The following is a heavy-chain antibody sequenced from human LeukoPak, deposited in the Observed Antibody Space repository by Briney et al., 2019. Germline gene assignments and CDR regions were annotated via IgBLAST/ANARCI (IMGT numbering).Heavy chain of an antibody. CDR1: GFTFSSSA. CDR2: ISSSSSYI. J-gene: IGHJ5*02. V-gene: IGHV3-21*01. Sequence: GGSLRLSCAASGFTFSSSAMSWVRQAPGKGLEWVSSISSSSSYIYYADSVKGRFTISRDNAKNSLYLQMNSLRAEDTAVYYCAREPSPSGSYGLDPWGQGTLVTVSS. CDR3: AREPSPSGSYGLDP. D-gene: IGHD3-10*01.